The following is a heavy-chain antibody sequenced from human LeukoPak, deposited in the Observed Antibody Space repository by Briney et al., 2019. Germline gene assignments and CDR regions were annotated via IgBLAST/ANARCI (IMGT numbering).Heavy chain of an antibody. Sequence: GGSLRLSCAASGFTFSNFAMRWVRRAPGKGLEWVSSISGNGVGTYYADSVKGRFTISRDNSKNSLNLQMNSLRVEDTAVYYCAKRGSTTYHFDSWGQGTLVTVSS. V-gene: IGHV3-23*01. D-gene: IGHD2-2*01. CDR1: GFTFSNFA. J-gene: IGHJ4*02. CDR2: ISGNGVGT. CDR3: AKRGSTTYHFDS.